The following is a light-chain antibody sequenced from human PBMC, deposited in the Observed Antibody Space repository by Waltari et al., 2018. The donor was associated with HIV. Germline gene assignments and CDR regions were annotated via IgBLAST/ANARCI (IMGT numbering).Light chain of an antibody. J-gene: IGKJ1*01. CDR2: AAS. CDR1: QDIRNY. Sequence: DIQLTQSPSFLSASVGDRVTITCRASQDIRNYVAWYQQKLGKAPKLLIYAASILQSGVPSRFSGSGSGTQFTLTINSLQPEDFATYHCQQLNEYPWTFGQGTQVEIK. CDR3: QQLNEYPWT. V-gene: IGKV1-9*01.